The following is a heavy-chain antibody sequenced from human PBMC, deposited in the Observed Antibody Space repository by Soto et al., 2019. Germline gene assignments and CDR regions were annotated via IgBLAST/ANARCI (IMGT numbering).Heavy chain of an antibody. CDR1: GGTFSRHS. D-gene: IGHD3-10*01. Sequence: QVQMVQSGAEVKKPGSSARVSCKVSGGTFSRHSISWVRQAPGQGLEWMGGIIPIFDATQYAQKFKGRLTITADESTTTFNMDLTGLRPEDPAIYYCARDLTSVRGSWGQGTLVNVS. CDR2: IIPIFDAT. J-gene: IGHJ4*02. V-gene: IGHV1-69*01. CDR3: ARDLTSVRGS.